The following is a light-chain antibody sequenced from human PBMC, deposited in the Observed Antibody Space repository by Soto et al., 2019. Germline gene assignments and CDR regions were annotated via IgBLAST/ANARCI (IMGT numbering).Light chain of an antibody. V-gene: IGKV1-33*01. CDR2: DAS. CDR1: QDIDNN. Sequence: DIQMTQSPSSLSASVGDRVTITCQASQDIDNNLNWYQQRSGKAPKVLIYDASNLKGGVPSRFSGIGSGTDFTFTISSLQPEDIATYYCQQYDDFPYTFGQGTKLEI. J-gene: IGKJ2*01. CDR3: QQYDDFPYT.